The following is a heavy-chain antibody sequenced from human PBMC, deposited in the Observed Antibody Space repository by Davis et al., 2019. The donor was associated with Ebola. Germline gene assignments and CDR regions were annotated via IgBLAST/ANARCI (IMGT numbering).Heavy chain of an antibody. CDR2: IYAGDSDS. V-gene: IGHV5-51*01. CDR1: GYGFADYW. CDR3: ARLYGPGHYLNWYFNL. Sequence: GESLKISCKGSGYGFADYWIAWVRQTPGKGLEWMGIIYAGDSDSRYSPSFQGQVIISADKSISTAYLQWNSLQASDTAVYYCARLYGPGHYLNWYFNLWGRGTLVTVSS. D-gene: IGHD3-10*01. J-gene: IGHJ2*01.